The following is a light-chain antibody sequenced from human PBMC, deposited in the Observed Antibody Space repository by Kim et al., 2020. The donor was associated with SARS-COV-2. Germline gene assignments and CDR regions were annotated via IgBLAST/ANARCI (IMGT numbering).Light chain of an antibody. Sequence: SVSPGQTGCVSGSGDKWEDKCACWYEQRPGQSPVLDIYQDRKGPTRNPEQFSGSNSGNPATLTNSGTQDKEEADYYCQAWDSSTVVFGEGTQITV. CDR3: QAWDSSTVV. J-gene: IGLJ2*01. CDR1: KWEDKC. V-gene: IGLV3-1*01. CDR2: QDR.